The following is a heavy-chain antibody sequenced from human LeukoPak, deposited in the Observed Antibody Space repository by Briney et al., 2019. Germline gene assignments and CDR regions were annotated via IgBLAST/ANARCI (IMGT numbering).Heavy chain of an antibody. CDR2: IDRSGSYI. CDR3: ARDLTVGPIFIDY. J-gene: IGHJ4*02. Sequence: GGSLRLSCAASGFTVSDYYMNRIRQAPGKGLEWVSYIDRSGSYIKYADSVKGRFTISRDNAKNSLYLQMNSLRAEDTAVYYCARDLTVGPIFIDYWGQGTLVTVSS. CDR1: GFTVSDYY. D-gene: IGHD1-26*01. V-gene: IGHV3-11*06.